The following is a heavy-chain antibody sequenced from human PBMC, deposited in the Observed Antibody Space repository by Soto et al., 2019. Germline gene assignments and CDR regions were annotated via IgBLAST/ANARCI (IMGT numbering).Heavy chain of an antibody. CDR2: ISWNSGSI. V-gene: IGHV3-9*01. J-gene: IGHJ4*02. CDR1: GFTFDDYA. Sequence: GGSLRLSSATSGFTFDDYAMHWVRQPPGKGLEWVSGISWNSGSIGYADSVKGRFTISRDNAKNSLYLQMNSLRAEDTALYYCAKGGPLWFGELLTDYFDYWGQGTLVTVS. D-gene: IGHD3-10*01. CDR3: AKGGPLWFGELLTDYFDY.